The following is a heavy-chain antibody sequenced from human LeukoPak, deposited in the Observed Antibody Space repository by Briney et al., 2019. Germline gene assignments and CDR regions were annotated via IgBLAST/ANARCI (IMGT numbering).Heavy chain of an antibody. Sequence: PGGSLILSCAASGFPFDDYAMHWVRQAPGKGLEWVSGISWNSGNIVYADSVKGRFTISRDNAKNSLYLQMNSLRAEDTALYYCAKDRGGDFRAYGMDVWGQGTTVIVS. D-gene: IGHD2-21*02. CDR1: GFPFDDYA. CDR3: AKDRGGDFRAYGMDV. CDR2: ISWNSGNI. V-gene: IGHV3-9*01. J-gene: IGHJ6*02.